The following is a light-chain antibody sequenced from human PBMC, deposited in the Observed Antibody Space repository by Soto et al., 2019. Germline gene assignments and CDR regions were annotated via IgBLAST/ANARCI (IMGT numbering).Light chain of an antibody. CDR3: QQRSNWPPVT. V-gene: IGKV3-11*01. J-gene: IGKJ4*01. CDR2: DAS. CDR1: QYVSSF. Sequence: EIVLSQSPATLSLSPGERATLSCRASQYVSSFLAWYQQKAGQAPKLLIYDASNRATGIPARFSGSGSGTDFTLTISSLEPEDFGVYYCQQRSNWPPVTFGGGTKVDIK.